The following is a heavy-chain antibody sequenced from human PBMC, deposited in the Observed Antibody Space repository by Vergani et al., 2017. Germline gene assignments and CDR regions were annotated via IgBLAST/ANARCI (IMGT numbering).Heavy chain of an antibody. CDR3: TTVLPTPSPPDGSDYFVH. CDR2: IRNKANSYTT. D-gene: IGHD2-21*01. CDR1: GFTFTDAW. Sequence: EVQLVESGGGLVKSGGSLRLSCVASGFTFTDAWMSWVRQAPGKGLEWIGHIRNKANSYTTEYAPSVKGRFIISRDDSRTTLYLDVISLETEDTAVYYCTTVLPTPSPPDGSDYFVHWCQEALVTISS. J-gene: IGHJ4*02. V-gene: IGHV3-15*05.